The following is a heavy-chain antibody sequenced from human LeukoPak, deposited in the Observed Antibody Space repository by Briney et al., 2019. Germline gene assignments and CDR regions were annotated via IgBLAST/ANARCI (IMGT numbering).Heavy chain of an antibody. CDR2: VNHGGTT. J-gene: IGHJ6*03. V-gene: IGHV4-34*01. CDR3: ARHGGPLSGSHLEGYYYYYMDV. D-gene: IGHD1-26*01. Sequence: SETLSLTCAVYGESFSDYYWSWIRQPPGRGLEWIGEVNHGGTTNYNPSLKSRVIISADTSKNQFSLKLNSVTAADTAVYYCARHGGPLSGSHLEGYYYYYMDVWGKGTTVTVSS. CDR1: GESFSDYY.